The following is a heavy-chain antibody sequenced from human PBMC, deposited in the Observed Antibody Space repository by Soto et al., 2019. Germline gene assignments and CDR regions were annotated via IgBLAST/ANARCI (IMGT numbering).Heavy chain of an antibody. V-gene: IGHV5-51*01. CDR1: GYSFFSHW. D-gene: IGHD3-22*01. CDR3: ARRPWLSGYYDY. CDR2: IYPADSET. J-gene: IGHJ4*02. Sequence: GESLKISCKGSGYSFFSHWIGWVRQMPGRGLEWVGIIYPADSETRYSPSFQGQVTISVDKSINTAYLQWSSLKASDTAMYYCARRPWLSGYYDYWGQGTLVTVSS.